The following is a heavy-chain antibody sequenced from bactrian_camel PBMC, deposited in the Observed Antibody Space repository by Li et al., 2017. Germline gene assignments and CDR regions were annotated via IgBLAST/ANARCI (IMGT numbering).Heavy chain of an antibody. Sequence: DVQLVESGGGSVQAGGSLTLACAASGYKFREGCGGWFRQVPGKNHEGVAVIGEYGETDYADSVKGRFTISKDDAPNTVYLQMNNLQPEDTATYYCAEGRGSRGEHCYSLNYWGQGTQVTVS. CDR1: GYKFREGC. CDR2: IGEYGET. V-gene: IGHV3S67*01. D-gene: IGHD6*01. CDR3: AEGRGSRGEHCYSLNY. J-gene: IGHJ4*01.